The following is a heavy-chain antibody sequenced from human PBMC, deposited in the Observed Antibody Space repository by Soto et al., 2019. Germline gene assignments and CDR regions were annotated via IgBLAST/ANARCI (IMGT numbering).Heavy chain of an antibody. V-gene: IGHV4-31*03. CDR2: IYYSGST. CDR3: ARALDEGVSGDYFDY. D-gene: IGHD2-15*01. J-gene: IGHJ4*02. CDR1: GGSISSGGYY. Sequence: QVQLQESGPGLVKPSQTLSLTCTVSGGSISSGGYYWSWIRQHPGKGLEWIGYIYYSGSTYYNPSLTRRVTIXXYXSXXQFPLKLSSVTAADTAVYYCARALDEGVSGDYFDYWGQGTLVTVSS.